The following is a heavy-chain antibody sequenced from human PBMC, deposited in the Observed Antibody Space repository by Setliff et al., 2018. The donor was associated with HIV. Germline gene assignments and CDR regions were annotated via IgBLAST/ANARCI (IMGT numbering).Heavy chain of an antibody. V-gene: IGHV4-31*03. J-gene: IGHJ6*03. Sequence: SETLSLTCSVSGASITRGGDFWSWIRQHPGKGLEWIGYINHSGSTNSNPSLKSRVTISADTSKNQFSLKLSSVTAADTAVYYCARGRNFWSDYYHYYYMDVWGKGTMVTVSS. CDR2: INHSGST. D-gene: IGHD3-3*01. CDR3: ARGRNFWSDYYHYYYMDV. CDR1: GASITRGGDF.